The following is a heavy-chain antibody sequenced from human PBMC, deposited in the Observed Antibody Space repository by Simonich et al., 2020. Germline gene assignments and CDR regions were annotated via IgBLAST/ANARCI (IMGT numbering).Heavy chain of an antibody. CDR2: INSGGRST. CDR1: GFTFSGYW. Sequence: EVQLVESGGGLVQPGGSLRLSCEASGFTFSGYWMRWVRQAPEKGRVGVIRINSGGRSTSNADSVKGRFTNSRDNANNTLYLQMNSLIAADTAVYYCARNRLDYWGQGTLVTVSS. V-gene: IGHV3-74*01. CDR3: ARNRLDY. J-gene: IGHJ4*02.